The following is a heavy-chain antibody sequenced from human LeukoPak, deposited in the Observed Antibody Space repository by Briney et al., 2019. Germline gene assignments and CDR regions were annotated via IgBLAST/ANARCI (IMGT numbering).Heavy chain of an antibody. D-gene: IGHD3-16*01. CDR3: AKFGLLANYYYYMDV. CDR2: IWYDGSNK. V-gene: IGHV3-33*06. CDR1: GFTFSSYG. Sequence: GRSLRLSCAASGFTFSSYGMHWVRQASCKGLEWVAVIWYDGSNKYYADSVKGRFTISRDNSKNTLYLQMNSLRAEDTAVYYCAKFGLLANYYYYMDVWGKGTTVTVSS. J-gene: IGHJ6*03.